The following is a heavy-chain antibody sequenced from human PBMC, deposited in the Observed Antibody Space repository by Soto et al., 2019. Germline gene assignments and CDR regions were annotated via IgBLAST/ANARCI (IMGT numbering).Heavy chain of an antibody. CDR3: ARSGYSSHGMDV. J-gene: IGHJ6*02. V-gene: IGHV5-51*01. CDR2: IYPGDSDS. D-gene: IGHD5-12*01. CDR1: GYSFTSYW. Sequence: GESLSLSCTGAGYSFTSYWIGWVRQMPGKGLEWMGIIYPGDSDSTYSPSFQGQVTISADKSTGTGYLQWSSLKASDTAMYYCARSGYSSHGMDVWGQGTTVTVSS.